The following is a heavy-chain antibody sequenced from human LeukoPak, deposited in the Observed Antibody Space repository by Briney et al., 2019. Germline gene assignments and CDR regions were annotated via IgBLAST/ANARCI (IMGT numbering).Heavy chain of an antibody. CDR2: ISYDGSNK. Sequence: GRSLRLSCAASGFTFSSYAMHWVRQAPGKGLEWVAVISYDGSNKYYADSVKGRFTISRDNSKNTLYLQMNSLRAEDTAVYFCARGIYIWGSSRSRAADYFDFWGQGTLVTVSS. CDR3: ARGIYIWGSSRSRAADYFDF. D-gene: IGHD3-16*02. J-gene: IGHJ4*02. V-gene: IGHV3-30*04. CDR1: GFTFSSYA.